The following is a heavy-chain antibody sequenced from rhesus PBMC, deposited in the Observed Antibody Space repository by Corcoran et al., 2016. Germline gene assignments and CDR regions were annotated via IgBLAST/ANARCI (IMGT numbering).Heavy chain of an antibody. CDR2: IYGNSAST. CDR3: ARGKGLFDY. D-gene: IGHD3-28*01. CDR1: GYSISGYYY. J-gene: IGHJ4*01. Sequence: QVQLQESGPGVVKPSETLSLTCAVSGYSISGYYYWSWIRQPPGKGLEWIGYIYGNSASTNYNPSLKNRVTISKDTSKNQFSLKLSSVTAADTAVYYCARGKGLFDYWGQGVLVTVSS. V-gene: IGHV4-143*01.